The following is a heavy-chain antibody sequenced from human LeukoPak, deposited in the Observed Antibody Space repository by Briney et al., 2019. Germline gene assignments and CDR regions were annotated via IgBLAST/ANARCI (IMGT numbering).Heavy chain of an antibody. J-gene: IGHJ4*02. CDR1: GGSISSGDYY. Sequence: PSQTLSLTCTVSGGSISSGDYYWSWIRQPPGKGLEWIGYIYYSGSTYYNPSLKSRVTISVDTSKNQFSLKLSSVTAADTAVYYCARRPYQLLRPLDYWGQGTLVTVSS. CDR3: ARRPYQLLRPLDY. D-gene: IGHD2-2*01. V-gene: IGHV4-30-4*08. CDR2: IYYSGST.